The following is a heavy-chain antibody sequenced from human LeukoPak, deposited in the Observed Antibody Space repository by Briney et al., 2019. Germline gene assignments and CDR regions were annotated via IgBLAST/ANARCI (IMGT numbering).Heavy chain of an antibody. V-gene: IGHV3-7*01. CDR3: ARPATPYSSRWSSDAFDI. CDR1: GFTFSRYW. J-gene: IGHJ3*02. Sequence: QPGGSLRLSCAASGFTFSRYWMSWVRQAPGKGLGWVANIKQDGSEKYYVDSVKGRFTISRDNAKNSLYLQMNSLRAEDTAVYYCARPATPYSSRWSSDAFDIWGQGTMVTVPS. D-gene: IGHD6-13*01. CDR2: IKQDGSEK.